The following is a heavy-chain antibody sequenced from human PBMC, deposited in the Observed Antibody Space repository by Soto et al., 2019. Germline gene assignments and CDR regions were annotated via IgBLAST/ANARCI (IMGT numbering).Heavy chain of an antibody. CDR1: GFTFSSYS. V-gene: IGHV3-21*01. CDR2: ISSSSSYI. D-gene: IGHD2-8*01. Sequence: GGSLRLSCAASGFTFSSYSMNWVRQAPGKGLEWVSSISSSSSYIYYADSLKGRFTISRDNAKNSLYLQMNSLRAEDTAVHYCARDGNPYCTNGVCYSFDLNWFDPWGQGTLVTVSS. CDR3: ARDGNPYCTNGVCYSFDLNWFDP. J-gene: IGHJ5*02.